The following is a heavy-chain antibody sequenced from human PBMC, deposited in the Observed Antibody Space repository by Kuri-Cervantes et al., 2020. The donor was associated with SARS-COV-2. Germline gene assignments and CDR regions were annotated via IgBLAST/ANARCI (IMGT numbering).Heavy chain of an antibody. J-gene: IGHJ3*02. V-gene: IGHV6-1*01. CDR2: TYYRSKWYN. D-gene: IGHD3-22*01. CDR3: ARAYGGYYDSSGYFDAFDI. Sequence: SQTLSLTCAISGDSVSSNSAAWNWIRQSPSRGLEWLGRTYYRSKWYNDYAVSVKSRITINPDTSKNQFSLQLNSVTPEDTAVYYCARAYGGYYDSSGYFDAFDIWGQGTMVTVSS. CDR1: GDSVSSNSAA.